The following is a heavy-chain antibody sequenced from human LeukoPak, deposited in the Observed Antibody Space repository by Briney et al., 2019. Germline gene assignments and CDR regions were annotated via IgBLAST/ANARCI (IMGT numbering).Heavy chain of an antibody. D-gene: IGHD5-24*01. CDR1: GFTFSNAW. CDR3: TTERRDGYNYGFDY. V-gene: IGHV3-15*01. J-gene: IGHJ4*02. Sequence: GGSLRLSCAASGFTFSNAWMSWVRQAPGKGLEWVGRIKSKTDGGTTDYAAPVKGRFTISRDDSKNTLYLQMSSLKTEDTAVYYSTTERRDGYNYGFDYWGQGTLVTVSS. CDR2: IKSKTDGGTT.